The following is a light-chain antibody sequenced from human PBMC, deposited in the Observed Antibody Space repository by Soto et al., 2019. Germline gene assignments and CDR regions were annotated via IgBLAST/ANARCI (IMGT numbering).Light chain of an antibody. CDR3: QQYNNWHFIT. CDR2: GAS. CDR1: QSVRGN. V-gene: IGKV3-15*01. J-gene: IGKJ1*01. Sequence: EIVLTQSPATLSVSPGERATLSCRASQSVRGNLAWYQQKPGQSPRLIIYGASSRATGIPVRFSCSGSGTEFTLTISSLQSEDFAVYYCQQYNNWHFITFGQGTKVDIK.